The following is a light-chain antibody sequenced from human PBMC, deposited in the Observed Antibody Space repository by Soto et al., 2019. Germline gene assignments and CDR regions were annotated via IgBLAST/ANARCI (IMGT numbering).Light chain of an antibody. CDR1: QSVFSSSKNKNM. V-gene: IGKV4-1*01. CDR2: WVS. Sequence: DIVMTQSPDSLSVSLGERATINCKSSQSVFSSSKNKNMLAWYQQKPGQAPKLLVYWVSIRESGVPDRISVSGSGTDFTLTISSLQAEDVAVYYCQPFYDAPWTFGQGTKVEIK. CDR3: QPFYDAPWT. J-gene: IGKJ1*01.